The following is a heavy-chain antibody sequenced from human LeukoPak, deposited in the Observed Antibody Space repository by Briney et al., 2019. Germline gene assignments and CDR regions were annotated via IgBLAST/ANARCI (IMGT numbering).Heavy chain of an antibody. Sequence: ASVKVSCKASGYTFTSYGISWVRQAPGQGLEWMGWISAYNGNTNYAQKLQGRVTMTTDSSTSTAYMELRSLRSDDTAVYYCARVQYYGSGSDWFDPWGQGTLVTVSS. D-gene: IGHD3-10*01. V-gene: IGHV1-18*01. CDR1: GYTFTSYG. CDR3: ARVQYYGSGSDWFDP. J-gene: IGHJ5*02. CDR2: ISAYNGNT.